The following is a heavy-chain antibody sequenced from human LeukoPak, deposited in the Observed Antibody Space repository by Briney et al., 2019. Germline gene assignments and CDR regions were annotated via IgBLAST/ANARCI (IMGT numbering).Heavy chain of an antibody. CDR1: GGSISSYY. Sequence: PSETLSLTCTVSGGSISSYYWSWIRQPPGKGLEWIGYIYYSRSTNYNPSLKSRVTMSVDTSKTQFSLKLSSVTAADTAVYYCASYDYGGNAYYFDFWGRGTLVTVSS. V-gene: IGHV4-59*01. CDR3: ASYDYGGNAYYFDF. J-gene: IGHJ4*02. D-gene: IGHD4-23*01. CDR2: IYYSRST.